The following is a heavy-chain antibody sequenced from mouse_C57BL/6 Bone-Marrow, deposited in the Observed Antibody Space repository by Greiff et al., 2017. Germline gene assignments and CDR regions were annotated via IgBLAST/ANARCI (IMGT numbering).Heavy chain of an antibody. J-gene: IGHJ4*01. CDR2: IYPGSGST. D-gene: IGHD1-1*01. CDR1: GYTFTSYW. V-gene: IGHV1-55*01. Sequence: QVHVKQPGAELVKPGASVKMSCKASGYTFTSYWITWVKQRPGQGLEWIGDIYPGSGSTNYNEKFKSKATLTVDTSSSTAYMQLSSLTSEDSAVYYCARRRLLLLYAMDDWGQGTSVTVSS. CDR3: ARRRLLLLYAMDD.